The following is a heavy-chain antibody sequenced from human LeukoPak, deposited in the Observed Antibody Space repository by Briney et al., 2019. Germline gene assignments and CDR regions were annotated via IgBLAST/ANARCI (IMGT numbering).Heavy chain of an antibody. D-gene: IGHD5-24*01. Sequence: PSQTLSLTCAVSGGSISSGGYSWSWIRQPPGKGLEWIGYIYHSGSTYYNPSLKSRVTISVDRSKNQFSLKLSSVTAADTAVYYCARGLGRWLQLRRFDPWGQGTLVTVSS. V-gene: IGHV4-30-2*01. CDR3: ARGLGRWLQLRRFDP. CDR1: GGSISSGGYS. CDR2: IYHSGST. J-gene: IGHJ5*02.